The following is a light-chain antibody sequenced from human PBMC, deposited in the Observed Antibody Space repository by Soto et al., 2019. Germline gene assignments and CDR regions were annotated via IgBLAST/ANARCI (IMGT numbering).Light chain of an antibody. CDR3: QHYNSYSEA. J-gene: IGKJ1*01. CDR1: QSISSY. CDR2: DAS. Sequence: PGESATLSFRASQSISSYLAWYQQKPGQAPRLLIYDASNRATGIPSRFSGSGSGTEFTLTISSLQPDDFATYYCQHYNSYSEAFGQGTKVDI. V-gene: IGKV3D-15*01.